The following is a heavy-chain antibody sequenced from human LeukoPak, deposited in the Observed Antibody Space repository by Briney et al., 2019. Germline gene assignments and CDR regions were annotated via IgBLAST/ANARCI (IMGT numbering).Heavy chain of an antibody. CDR2: IYYSGST. Sequence: PSETLSLTCTVSGGSISSSSYYWGWIRQPPGKGLEWNGSIYYSGSTYYNPSIKSRVTVTVNTTKNQVSLKLSSVTAADPAVYYCVGGGGSPGNFFYYWGEGALVTVSS. CDR1: GGSISSSSYY. V-gene: IGHV4-39*07. J-gene: IGHJ4*02. CDR3: VGGGGSPGNFFYY. D-gene: IGHD3-16*01.